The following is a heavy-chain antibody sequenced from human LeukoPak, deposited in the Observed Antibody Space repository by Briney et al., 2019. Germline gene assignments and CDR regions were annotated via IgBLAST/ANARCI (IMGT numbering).Heavy chain of an antibody. V-gene: IGHV1-69*04. Sequence: GASVKVSCKASGYTFTHHGIAWVRQAPGQGLEWMGRVIPILGVATYAQKFQGRVTITADKSTSTSYMELSSLRSEDTAVYYCARDSAFGGSSASMDVWGQGTTVTVSS. D-gene: IGHD1-26*01. CDR2: VIPILGVA. CDR3: ARDSAFGGSSASMDV. CDR1: GYTFTHHG. J-gene: IGHJ6*02.